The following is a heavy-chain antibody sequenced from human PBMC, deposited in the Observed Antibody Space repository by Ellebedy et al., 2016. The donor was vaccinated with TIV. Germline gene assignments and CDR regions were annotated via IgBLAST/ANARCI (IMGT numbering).Heavy chain of an antibody. J-gene: IGHJ4*02. CDR1: GYTFTGYY. D-gene: IGHD3-16*01. CDR3: ARLGGYGPDY. CDR2: INPNSGGT. V-gene: IGHV1-2*02. Sequence: AASVKVSCKASGYTFTGYYMHWVRQAPGQGLEWMGWINPNSGGTNYAQKFQGRVTITADESTSTAYMELSSLRSEDTAVYYCARLGGYGPDYWGQGTLVTVSS.